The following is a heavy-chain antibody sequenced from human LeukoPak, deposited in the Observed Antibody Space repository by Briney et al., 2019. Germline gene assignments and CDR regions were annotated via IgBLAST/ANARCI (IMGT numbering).Heavy chain of an antibody. CDR1: GYTFTSYY. J-gene: IGHJ3*02. D-gene: IGHD3-22*01. V-gene: IGHV1-46*01. CDR2: INPSGGST. CDR3: ARDLGPSQYYYDSSGYYAFDI. Sequence: GASVKVSCKASGYTFTSYYMHWVRQAPGQGLEWMGIINPSGGSTSYAQKFQGRITMTRDTSTSTVYMELSSLRSEDTAVYYCARDLGPSQYYYDSSGYYAFDIWGQGTMVTVSS.